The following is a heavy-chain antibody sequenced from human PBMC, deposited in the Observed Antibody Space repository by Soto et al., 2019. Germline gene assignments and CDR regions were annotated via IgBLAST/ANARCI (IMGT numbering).Heavy chain of an antibody. CDR3: ARDNGATGSHAGWCDP. CDR1: GFTFTNHG. Sequence: QVQLVESGGGVVQPGRSLRLSCVASGFTFTNHGWHWVRQAPGKGLEWVAMIWFDGSKQYYADSVKGRFTISRDDSKNTIYLQMTSLRTEDTAVYYCARDNGATGSHAGWCDPWGQGTLVTVSS. D-gene: IGHD3-10*01. V-gene: IGHV3-33*01. J-gene: IGHJ5*02. CDR2: IWFDGSKQ.